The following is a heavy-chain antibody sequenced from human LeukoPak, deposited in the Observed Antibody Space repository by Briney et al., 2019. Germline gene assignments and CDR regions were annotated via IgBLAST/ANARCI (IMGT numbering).Heavy chain of an antibody. J-gene: IGHJ6*02. V-gene: IGHV4-4*07. CDR2: IYTSGRT. Sequence: PSETLSLTCTVSGGSISSYFWRWVRQPAGKGLEWIGRIYTSGRTNYNPSLKSRVTMSMESSENQFFLRLSSVTAADTAVYYCARDSGSTNYVYGMDVWGQGATVTVSS. D-gene: IGHD3-10*01. CDR1: GGSISSYF. CDR3: ARDSGSTNYVYGMDV.